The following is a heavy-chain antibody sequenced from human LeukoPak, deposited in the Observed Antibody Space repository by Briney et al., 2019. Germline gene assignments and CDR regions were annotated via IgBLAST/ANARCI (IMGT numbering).Heavy chain of an antibody. D-gene: IGHD4-17*01. V-gene: IGHV1-18*04. CDR1: GYTFTGYY. J-gene: IGHJ3*02. CDR3: ARDLGKMVTTGGGDAFDI. CDR2: ISAYNGNT. Sequence: ASVKVSCKASGYTFTGYYMHWVRQAPGQGLEWMGWISAYNGNTNYAQKFQGRVSMTTDTSTSTAYMELRSLRSDDTAVYYCARDLGKMVTTGGGDAFDIWGQGTMVTVSS.